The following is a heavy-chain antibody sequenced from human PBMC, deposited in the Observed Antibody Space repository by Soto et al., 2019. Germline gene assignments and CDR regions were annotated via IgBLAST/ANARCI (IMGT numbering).Heavy chain of an antibody. D-gene: IGHD3-3*01. Sequence: QVQLQESGPGLVKPSETLSLTCTVSGDSVTSGSIYWSWIRQPPGKGLEWIGYVHYTGSTSYNPSLESRVAISVDPSKNHFSLTLSSVTAADTAVYYCARDRGNFGVVLADFYQYGMDVWGQGTTVTVSS. CDR2: VHYTGST. J-gene: IGHJ6*02. CDR3: ARDRGNFGVVLADFYQYGMDV. V-gene: IGHV4-61*03. CDR1: GDSVTSGSIY.